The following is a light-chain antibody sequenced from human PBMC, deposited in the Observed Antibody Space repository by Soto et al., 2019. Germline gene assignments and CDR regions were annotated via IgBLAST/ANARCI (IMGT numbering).Light chain of an antibody. J-gene: IGLJ2*01. Sequence: QAVVTQPPSVSGGPGQRVTISCTGSSSNIGAGYDVHWYQQLPGTAPKLLIYGNSNRPSGVPDRFSGSKSGTSASLAITGLQAEDEADYYCQSYDSSLRVFGGGTRLTVL. CDR3: QSYDSSLRV. CDR1: SSNIGAGYD. V-gene: IGLV1-40*01. CDR2: GNS.